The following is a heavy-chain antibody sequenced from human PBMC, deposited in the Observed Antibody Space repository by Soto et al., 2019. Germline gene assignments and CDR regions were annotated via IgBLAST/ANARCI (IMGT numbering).Heavy chain of an antibody. J-gene: IGHJ4*02. D-gene: IGHD3-3*01. CDR2: ISGSGDST. CDR1: GFTFSSYA. Sequence: GGSLRLSCAASGFTFSSYAMSWVRQAPGKGLEWVSGISGSGDSTYYADSVKGRFTISRDNFKNTLYLQMNSLRAEDTAVYYCAKTIWSGRVYYFDYCGAGSLVTVSS. CDR3: AKTIWSGRVYYFDY. V-gene: IGHV3-23*01.